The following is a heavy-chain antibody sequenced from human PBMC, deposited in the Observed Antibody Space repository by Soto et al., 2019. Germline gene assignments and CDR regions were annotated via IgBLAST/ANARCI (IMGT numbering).Heavy chain of an antibody. D-gene: IGHD1-26*01. CDR2: IVVDSNTA. CDR3: ARAIKRWEVNYYFDF. V-gene: IGHV1-69*06. J-gene: IGHJ4*02. Sequence: QVVLLQSGAEVKEPGSSVRVSCQVSGSTFNNFAFSWVRQAPGHGPEWMGGIVVDSNTAEYSQRFQDRVSITADTSTDTLYMELGSLTFEDTAVYYCARAIKRWEVNYYFDFWGQGTLVTVSS. CDR1: GSTFNNFA.